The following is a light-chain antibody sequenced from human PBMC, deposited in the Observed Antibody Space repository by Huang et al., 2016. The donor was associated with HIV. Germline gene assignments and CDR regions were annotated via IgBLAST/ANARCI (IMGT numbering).Light chain of an antibody. J-gene: IGKJ2*01. Sequence: EVVLTPSPAILSLSPGERATLSCGASQSIVSGFLAWYQQRPGLAPRLLIYYASRRVTGIPDRFSGSGSGTDFTLTISRLEPEDFAVYYCQQYGRASFTFGQGTKL. V-gene: IGKV3D-20*01. CDR1: QSIVSGF. CDR3: QQYGRASFT. CDR2: YAS.